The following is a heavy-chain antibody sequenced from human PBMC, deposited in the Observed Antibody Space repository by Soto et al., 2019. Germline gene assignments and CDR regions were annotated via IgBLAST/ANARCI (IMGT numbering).Heavy chain of an antibody. CDR2: IYTSGST. V-gene: IGHV4-4*07. J-gene: IGHJ5*02. CDR3: ARDLRLGYCSSTSCPHPKNWFDP. CDR1: GGSISSYY. Sequence: SETLSLTCTVSGGSISSYYWSWIRQPAGKGLEWFGRIYTSGSTNYNPSLKSRVTMSVDTSKNQFSLKLSSVTAADTAVYYCARDLRLGYCSSTSCPHPKNWFDPWGQGTLVTVS. D-gene: IGHD2-2*01.